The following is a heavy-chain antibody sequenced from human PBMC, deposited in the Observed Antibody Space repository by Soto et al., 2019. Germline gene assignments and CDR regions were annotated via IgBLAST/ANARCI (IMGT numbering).Heavy chain of an antibody. V-gene: IGHV4-59*01. D-gene: IGHD3-22*01. CDR2: IYYSGST. Sequence: SETLSLTCTVSGGSISSYYWSWIRQPPGKGLEWIGYIYYSGSTNYNPSLKSRVTISVDTSKNQFSLKLSSVTAADTAVYYCARARISTMTTLNWFDPWGQGTLVTVSS. CDR3: ARARISTMTTLNWFDP. J-gene: IGHJ5*02. CDR1: GGSISSYY.